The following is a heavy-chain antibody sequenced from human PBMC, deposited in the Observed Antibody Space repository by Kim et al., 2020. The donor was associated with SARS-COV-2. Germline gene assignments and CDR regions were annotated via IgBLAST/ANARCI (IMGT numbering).Heavy chain of an antibody. D-gene: IGHD3-10*01. J-gene: IGHJ6*02. CDR1: GFTFSSYW. Sequence: GGSLRLSCAASGFTFSSYWMSWVRQAPGKGLEWVANIKQDGSEKYYVDSVKGRFTISRDNAKNSLYLQMNSLRAEDTAVYYCARASYYGSGSYFSSPYGYYYGMDVWGQGTTVTVSS. CDR2: IKQDGSEK. CDR3: ARASYYGSGSYFSSPYGYYYGMDV. V-gene: IGHV3-7*01.